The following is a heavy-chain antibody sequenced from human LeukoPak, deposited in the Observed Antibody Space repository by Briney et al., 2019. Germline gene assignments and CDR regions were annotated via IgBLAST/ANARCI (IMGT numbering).Heavy chain of an antibody. CDR3: ARASATVTIYGVMRKFDY. J-gene: IGHJ4*02. CDR1: GFTFSSYS. CDR2: ISSSSSTI. V-gene: IGHV3-48*01. D-gene: IGHD4-17*01. Sequence: PGGSLRLSCAASGFTFSSYSMNWVRQAPGKGLEWVSYISSSSSTIYYADSVKGRFTISRDNAKNSLYLQMNSLRAEDTAVYYCARASATVTIYGVMRKFDYWGQGTLVTVSS.